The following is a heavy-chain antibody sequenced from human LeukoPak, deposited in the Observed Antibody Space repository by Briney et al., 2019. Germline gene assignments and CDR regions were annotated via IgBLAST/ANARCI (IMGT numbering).Heavy chain of an antibody. Sequence: PGGSLRLSCAASGLTFSSYGMSWVRQAPGKGLDWVSAISGSGGKTYYADSVKGRFTISRDNSKNTLYLQMNSLRAEDTAVYYCAREGIVGYSEGYFDYWGQGTLVTVSS. CDR1: GLTFSSYG. J-gene: IGHJ4*02. CDR2: ISGSGGKT. CDR3: AREGIVGYSEGYFDY. D-gene: IGHD6-13*01. V-gene: IGHV3-23*01.